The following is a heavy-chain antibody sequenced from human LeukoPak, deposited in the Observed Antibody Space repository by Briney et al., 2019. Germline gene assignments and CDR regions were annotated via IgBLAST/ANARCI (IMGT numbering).Heavy chain of an antibody. Sequence: PGGSLRLSCAASGFTFSGYGMHWVRQAPDKGLEWVAVIWYDGNNKYYADSVKGRFTISRDNAKNSLYLQMNSLRAEDTAVYYCARASGVVIASGGHWFDPWGQGTLVTVSS. CDR3: ARASGVVIASGGHWFDP. CDR2: IWYDGNNK. J-gene: IGHJ5*02. V-gene: IGHV3-33*01. CDR1: GFTFSGYG. D-gene: IGHD2-21*01.